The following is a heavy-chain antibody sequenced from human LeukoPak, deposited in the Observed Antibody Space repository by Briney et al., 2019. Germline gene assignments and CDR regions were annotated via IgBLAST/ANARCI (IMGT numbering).Heavy chain of an antibody. V-gene: IGHV4-59*08. CDR2: VSDTGST. Sequence: SETLSLTCTVSGGSISTYYWGWVRQPPGKGLEWIGCVSDTGSTNYSPSLKSRVTISVDTSKNQFSLELNSVTAPDTAVYYCGRLDYYESGKTDSWGQGILVTVSS. J-gene: IGHJ4*02. D-gene: IGHD3-10*01. CDR3: GRLDYYESGKTDS. CDR1: GGSISTYY.